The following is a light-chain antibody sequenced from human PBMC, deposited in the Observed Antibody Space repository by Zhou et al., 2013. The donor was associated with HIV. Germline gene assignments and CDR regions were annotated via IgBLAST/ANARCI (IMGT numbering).Light chain of an antibody. Sequence: IQMTQSPSSLSASVGDRVTITCRASQGISSALAWYQQKPGKPPKLLIYDASRLESGVPSRFSGGGSGTEFTLTISSLQPDDFATYYCQQYNQLPLTFGGGTRVEIK. V-gene: IGKV1-13*02. CDR3: QQYNQLPLT. CDR2: DAS. J-gene: IGKJ4*02. CDR1: QGISSA.